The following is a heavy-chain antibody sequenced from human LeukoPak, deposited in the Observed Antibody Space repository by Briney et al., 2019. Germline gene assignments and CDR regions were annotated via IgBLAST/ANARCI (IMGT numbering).Heavy chain of an antibody. J-gene: IGHJ4*02. CDR2: ISGDGSGT. Sequence: GGSLRLSCAASGFTFSTYWMNWVRQAPGKGLERVSAISGDGSGTYYVDSVKGRFTISRDNSKTTLYLQINSLRADDTALYFCVREIEIVVAASDHFDYWGQGTLITVSS. CDR3: VREIEIVVAASDHFDY. CDR1: GFTFSTYW. V-gene: IGHV3-7*01. D-gene: IGHD2-15*01.